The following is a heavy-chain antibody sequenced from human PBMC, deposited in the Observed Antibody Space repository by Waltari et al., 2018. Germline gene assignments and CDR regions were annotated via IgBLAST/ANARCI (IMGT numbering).Heavy chain of an antibody. CDR2: ISYDGSDE. CDR3: ARDGPLQIQSWYSFDY. CDR1: GFTFGYHA. V-gene: IGHV3-30*07. D-gene: IGHD5-18*01. J-gene: IGHJ4*02. Sequence: QVQLVESGGGVVHPGRSLRLSCEASGFTFGYHAMPWVRQAPGRGREWVGCISYDGSDEDYADSVGGRFTISRDDSKDTVNLQMNSLRPEDTAVYYCARDGPLQIQSWYSFDYWGQGTLVTVSS.